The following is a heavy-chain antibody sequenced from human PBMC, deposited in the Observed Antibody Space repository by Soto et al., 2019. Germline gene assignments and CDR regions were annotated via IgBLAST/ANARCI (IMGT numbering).Heavy chain of an antibody. J-gene: IGHJ4*02. CDR2: IYWDGDR. D-gene: IGHD5-12*01. V-gene: IGHV2-5*02. CDR3: AKRRDGYNDLHY. Sequence: QITLKESGPTLVKPTQTLALTCTVSGVSLSTTGVGVGWIRQPPGTALEWLALIYWDGDRRYRPSLRSTLTITRDTAKNQVVLTMTNRDPVDTGTYYCAKRRDGYNDLHYWGQGTLVSVSS. CDR1: GVSLSTTGVG.